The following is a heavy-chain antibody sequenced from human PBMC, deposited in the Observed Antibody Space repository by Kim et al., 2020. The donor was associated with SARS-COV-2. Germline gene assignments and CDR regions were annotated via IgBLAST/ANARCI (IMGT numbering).Heavy chain of an antibody. CDR1: GYTFTSYD. Sequence: ASVKVSCKASGYTFTSYDINWVRQATGQGLEWMGWMNPNSGNTGYAQKFQGRVTMTRNTSISTAYMELSSLRSEDTAVYYCARGAVYFYRPGMDVWGQGTTVTVSS. D-gene: IGHD3-9*01. J-gene: IGHJ6*02. V-gene: IGHV1-8*01. CDR2: MNPNSGNT. CDR3: ARGAVYFYRPGMDV.